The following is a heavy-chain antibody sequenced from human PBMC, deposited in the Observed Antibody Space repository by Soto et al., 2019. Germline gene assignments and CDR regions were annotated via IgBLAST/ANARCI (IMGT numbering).Heavy chain of an antibody. J-gene: IGHJ3*02. V-gene: IGHV4-31*03. CDR1: GGSISTGGYY. CDR2: IYDSGST. CDR3: ARLSALNAFDI. Sequence: SETLSLTCTVSGGSISTGGYYWSWIRHHPGKGLEWIGYIYDSGSTDYSPSLKSRVAISIDTSKNQFSLKLSSVTAADTAVYYCARLSALNAFDIWGQGTIVTVSS. D-gene: IGHD6-6*01.